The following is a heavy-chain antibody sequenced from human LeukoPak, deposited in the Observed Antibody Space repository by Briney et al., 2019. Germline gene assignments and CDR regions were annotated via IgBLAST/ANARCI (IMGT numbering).Heavy chain of an antibody. V-gene: IGHV3-74*01. CDR1: GFTFSSYW. CDR2: IKSDGSST. CDR3: ARNDYLED. J-gene: IGHJ1*01. Sequence: GGSLRLSCAGSGFTFSSYWMHWVRQAPGKGLVWVSRIKSDGSSTSYADSVKGRFTIARDNAKNTLYLQMNSLRPEDTAVYYCARNDYLEDWGQGTLVTVPS.